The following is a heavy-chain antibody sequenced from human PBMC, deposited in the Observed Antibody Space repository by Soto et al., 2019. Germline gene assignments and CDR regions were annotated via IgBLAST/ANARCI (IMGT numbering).Heavy chain of an antibody. J-gene: IGHJ4*02. CDR2: IYYSGST. V-gene: IGHV4-39*01. CDR1: DGNIGSISYY. Sequence: TSETLSLTCTVADGNIGSISYYWGWNSQPPGKGLEWIGSIYYSGSTYYNPSLKSRVTISVDTSKNQFSLKLSSVTAADTAVYYCARQVRYGSYYFDYWGQGTLVTVSS. D-gene: IGHD3-10*01. CDR3: ARQVRYGSYYFDY.